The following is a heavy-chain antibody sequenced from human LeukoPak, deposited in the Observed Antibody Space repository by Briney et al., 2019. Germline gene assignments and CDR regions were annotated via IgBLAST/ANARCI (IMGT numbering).Heavy chain of an antibody. Sequence: ASVKVSCKASAYTFTSYVISWVRQAPGQGLEWMGWISAYNGNTNYAQKLQGRVTMTTDTSTSTAYMELRSLRSDDTAVYYCARVDAWYSSYYYYGMDVWGQGTTVTVSS. J-gene: IGHJ6*02. CDR1: AYTFTSYV. V-gene: IGHV1-18*01. CDR2: ISAYNGNT. D-gene: IGHD6-13*01. CDR3: ARVDAWYSSYYYYGMDV.